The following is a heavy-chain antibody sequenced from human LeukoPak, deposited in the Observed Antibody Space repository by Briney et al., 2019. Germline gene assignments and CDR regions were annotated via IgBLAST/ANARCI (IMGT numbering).Heavy chain of an antibody. CDR1: GYTLTELS. J-gene: IGHJ6*03. CDR3: ATCSSAYYSSLRSYYYYMDV. Sequence: ASVKVSCKVSGYTLTELSMHWVRQAPGKGLEWMRGFEPEDGETIYAQKFQGRVTMTEDTSTDTDYMELSSLRSEDTAVYYCATCSSAYYSSLRSYYYYMDVWGKGTTVTISS. V-gene: IGHV1-24*01. D-gene: IGHD3-22*01. CDR2: FEPEDGET.